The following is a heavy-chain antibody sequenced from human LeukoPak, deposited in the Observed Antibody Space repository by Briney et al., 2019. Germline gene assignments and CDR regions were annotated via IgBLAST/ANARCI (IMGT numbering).Heavy chain of an antibody. J-gene: IGHJ4*02. Sequence: PGGSLRLSCAASGFTFDDYAMHWVRQAPGKGLEWVSGISWNSGSIGYADSVKGRFTISRDNAKNSLYLQMNSLRAEDTALYYCAKDMAGAGTRIWGMFDYWGQGTLVTVSS. CDR1: GFTFDDYA. CDR2: ISWNSGSI. D-gene: IGHD3-16*01. CDR3: AKDMAGAGTRIWGMFDY. V-gene: IGHV3-9*01.